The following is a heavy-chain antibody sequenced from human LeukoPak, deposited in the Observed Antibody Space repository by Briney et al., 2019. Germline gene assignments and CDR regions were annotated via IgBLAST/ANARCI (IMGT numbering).Heavy chain of an antibody. V-gene: IGHV5-51*01. CDR1: GYSFTSYW. Sequence: GESLKISCKGSGYSFTSYWIGWVRQMPGKGLEWMGIIYPGGSDTRYSPSFQGQVTISADKSISTAYLQWSSLKASDTAMYYCARLVGSIAAAGPAVFDYWGQGTLVPVSS. J-gene: IGHJ4*02. D-gene: IGHD6-13*01. CDR3: ARLVGSIAAAGPAVFDY. CDR2: IYPGGSDT.